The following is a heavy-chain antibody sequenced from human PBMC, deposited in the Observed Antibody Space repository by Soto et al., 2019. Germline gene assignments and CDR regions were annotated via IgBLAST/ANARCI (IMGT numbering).Heavy chain of an antibody. CDR3: ARGVTYYYDSSRAFDI. D-gene: IGHD3-22*01. CDR1: GGTFSSYA. Sequence: SVKVSCKASGGTFSSYAISWVRQAPGQGLEWMGGIIPIFGTANYAQKFQGRVTITADESTSTAYMELSSLRSEDTAAYYCARGVTYYYDSSRAFDIWGQGTMVTV. J-gene: IGHJ3*02. V-gene: IGHV1-69*13. CDR2: IIPIFGTA.